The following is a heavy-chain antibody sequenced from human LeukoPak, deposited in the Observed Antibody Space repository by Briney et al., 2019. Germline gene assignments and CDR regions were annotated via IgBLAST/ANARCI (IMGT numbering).Heavy chain of an antibody. Sequence: GASVKVSCKASGYTFTGYYMHWVRQAPGQGLEWMGWINPNSGGTNYAQKLQGRVTMTTDTSTSTAYMELRSLRSDDTAVYYCARGERKKVATILFDYWGQGTLVTVSS. CDR2: INPNSGGT. CDR1: GYTFTGYY. J-gene: IGHJ4*02. D-gene: IGHD5-12*01. CDR3: ARGERKKVATILFDY. V-gene: IGHV1-2*02.